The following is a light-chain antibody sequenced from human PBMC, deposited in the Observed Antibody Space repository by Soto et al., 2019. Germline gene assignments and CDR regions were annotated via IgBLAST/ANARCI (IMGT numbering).Light chain of an antibody. CDR1: NSDVGTYNL. V-gene: IGLV2-23*02. J-gene: IGLJ3*02. Sequence: QSVLTQPASVSGSPGQSITISCTGSNSDVGTYNLVSWYQQYPAKAPKLIIYEVTNRPSGVSNHFSGSKSGNTASLTISGLQAEDEADYYCSSYATGSTWVFGGGTKLTVL. CDR2: EVT. CDR3: SSYATGSTWV.